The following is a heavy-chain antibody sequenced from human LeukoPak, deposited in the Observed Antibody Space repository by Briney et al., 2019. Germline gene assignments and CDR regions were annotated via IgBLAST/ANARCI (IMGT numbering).Heavy chain of an antibody. CDR2: IYRNADGGTT. CDR3: TSDSYCSTTTCYASSNYYYGLDA. CDR1: GFTFSNAW. V-gene: IGHV3-15*05. Sequence: GGSLRLSCAASGFTFSNAWMTWVRQAPGKGLEWVGRIYRNADGGTTDYAAPVKGRFTISRDDSKNTLYLQMNSLKTEDTAVYYCTSDSYCSTTTCYASSNYYYGLDAWGQGTSVTVSS. D-gene: IGHD2-2*01. J-gene: IGHJ6*02.